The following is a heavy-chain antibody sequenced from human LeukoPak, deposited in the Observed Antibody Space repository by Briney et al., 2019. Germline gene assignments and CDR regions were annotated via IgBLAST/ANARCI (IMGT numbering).Heavy chain of an antibody. CDR3: ARGIRVLGITMIVVVTRRFDP. Sequence: SETLSLTCTVSGGSISSSSYYWSWIRQPPGKGLEWIGEINHSGSTNYNPSPKSRVTISVDTSKNQFSLKLSSVTAADTAVYYCARGIRVLGITMIVVVTRRFDPWGQGTLVTVSS. CDR2: INHSGST. J-gene: IGHJ5*02. V-gene: IGHV4-39*07. CDR1: GGSISSSSYY. D-gene: IGHD3-22*01.